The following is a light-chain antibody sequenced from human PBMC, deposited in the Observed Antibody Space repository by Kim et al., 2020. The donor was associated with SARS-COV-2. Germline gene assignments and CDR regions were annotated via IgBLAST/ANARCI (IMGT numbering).Light chain of an antibody. CDR2: QER. J-gene: IGLJ2*01. Sequence: VPAGQKAWINGSGDKLGYKYVCWYQQKAGQSPVLVIYQERKRPSGIPERFSGSKSGNRATLTIRGRQAMDEDAYYWKAWDSSNGVVFGRGT. CDR1: KLGYKY. CDR3: KAWDSSNGVV. V-gene: IGLV3-1*01.